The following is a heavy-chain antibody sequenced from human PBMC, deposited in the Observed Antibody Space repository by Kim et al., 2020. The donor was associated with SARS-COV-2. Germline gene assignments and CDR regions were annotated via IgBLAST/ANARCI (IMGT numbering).Heavy chain of an antibody. Sequence: ASVKVSCKASGYSFNTYFLHWVRQAPGQGLEWMCMINPSDFHGRYARKFQGRVIMTRDLSTRTFYMEMTSLTSEDTATYFCARDRSGTQISSAYDVWGQGTMVNVSS. CDR2: INPSDFHG. D-gene: IGHD1-7*01. CDR3: ARDRSGTQISSAYDV. CDR1: GYSFNTYF. J-gene: IGHJ3*01. V-gene: IGHV1-46*02.